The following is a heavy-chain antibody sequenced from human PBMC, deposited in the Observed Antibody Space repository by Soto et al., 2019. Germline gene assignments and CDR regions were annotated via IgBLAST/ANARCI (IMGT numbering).Heavy chain of an antibody. CDR3: AKVRLTVYLRDAPHL. CDR2: ISPNGDST. Sequence: EVQLLESGGGLVQPGGSLRLACAASGFTFNNYAMNWVRQAPGRGLEWVAIISPNGDSTYYADSVKGRFTISRDNSQNTVFLQMNSLRAEDTAIYFCAKVRLTVYLRDAPHLWGQGTLVTVSS. J-gene: IGHJ3*01. CDR1: GFTFNNYA. V-gene: IGHV3-23*01.